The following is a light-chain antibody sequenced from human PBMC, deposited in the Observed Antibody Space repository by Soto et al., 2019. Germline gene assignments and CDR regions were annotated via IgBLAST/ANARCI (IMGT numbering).Light chain of an antibody. V-gene: IGLV3-21*02. J-gene: IGLJ2*01. CDR1: NIGSKS. CDR2: DYS. Sequence: SYELTQAPSVSVAPGQTASITCGGKNIGSKSVHWYQQRPGQAPVLVVYDYSDRPSGIPERFSGSNSGNTATLTISRVEAGDEADYYCQVWDSTSEHPYAVFGGGTKLTVL. CDR3: QVWDSTSEHPYAV.